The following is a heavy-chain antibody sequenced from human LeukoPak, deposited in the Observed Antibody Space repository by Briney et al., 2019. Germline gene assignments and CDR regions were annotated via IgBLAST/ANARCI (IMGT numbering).Heavy chain of an antibody. D-gene: IGHD1-26*01. J-gene: IGHJ4*02. CDR2: INPNSGGT. Sequence: ASVKVSCKASGYTFTGYYMHWVRQAPGQGLEWMGWINPNSGGTNYAQKFQGRVTMTRDTSISTAYMELSSLRSDDTAVYYCARAVLGATFYFDYWGQGTLVTVSS. CDR3: ARAVLGATFYFDY. V-gene: IGHV1-2*02. CDR1: GYTFTGYY.